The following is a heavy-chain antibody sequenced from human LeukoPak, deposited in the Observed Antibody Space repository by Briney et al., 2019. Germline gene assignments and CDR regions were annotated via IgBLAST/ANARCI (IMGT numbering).Heavy chain of an antibody. CDR2: INTDGSST. J-gene: IGHJ3*02. CDR3: ARDLAVAHDAFDI. CDR1: GFTFSSYW. V-gene: IGHV3-74*01. D-gene: IGHD6-19*01. Sequence: GGSLRLSCAASGFTFSSYWMTWVRQAPGKGLVWVSRINTDGSSTRYADSVKGRFTISRDNAKNTLYLQMNSLRAEDTAVYYCARDLAVAHDAFDIWGQGTMVTVSS.